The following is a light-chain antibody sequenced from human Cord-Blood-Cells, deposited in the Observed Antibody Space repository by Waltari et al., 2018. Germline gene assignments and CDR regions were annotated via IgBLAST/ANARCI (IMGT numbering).Light chain of an antibody. CDR2: DAS. J-gene: IGKJ4*01. CDR3: QQYNSPLT. Sequence: DIQMTQSPSTLSASVGDRVTITCRASQSISSWLAWYQQKPGKAPKLLIYDASSLESGVPSRFSGSGSGTEFTLTISSLQPDDFATYHCQQYNSPLTFGGGTKVEIK. V-gene: IGKV1-5*01. CDR1: QSISSW.